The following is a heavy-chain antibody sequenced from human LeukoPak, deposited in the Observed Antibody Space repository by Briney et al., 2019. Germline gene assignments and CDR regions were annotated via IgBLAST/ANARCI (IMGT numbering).Heavy chain of an antibody. J-gene: IGHJ4*02. CDR1: GGSISSYY. Sequence: SETLSLTCTVSGGSISSYYWSWTRQPPGKGLEWSVYIHHSRSTNHNPSLKSRVTMSVDTSKHQFSLKLSSVTAADTAVYYCARRYCSGGRCSSSFDYWGQGALVTVSS. CDR2: IHHSRST. D-gene: IGHD2-15*01. V-gene: IGHV4-59*08. CDR3: ARRYCSGGRCSSSFDY.